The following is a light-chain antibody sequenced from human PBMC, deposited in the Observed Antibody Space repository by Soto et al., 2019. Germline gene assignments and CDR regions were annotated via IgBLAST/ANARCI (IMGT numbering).Light chain of an antibody. V-gene: IGKV3-15*01. CDR2: GAS. CDR1: ESVGSD. J-gene: IGKJ1*01. Sequence: IVMTQSPATLSVSPGETATLSCRSSESVGSDLAWYQQKPGQAPRLLIYGASTRATDIPARFSGSGSGTEYTLTISSLQSEDFAGYYCQQYNNWLPWTFRQGTKVEVK. CDR3: QQYNNWLPWT.